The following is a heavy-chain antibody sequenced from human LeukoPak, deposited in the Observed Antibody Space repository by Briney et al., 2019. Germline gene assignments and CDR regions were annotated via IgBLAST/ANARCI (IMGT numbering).Heavy chain of an antibody. D-gene: IGHD3-22*01. CDR2: ISSSSSYI. CDR3: ARELYYYDSSGYYFARAPFDY. Sequence: GGSLRLSCAASGFTFRSYSMNWVRQAPGKGLEWVSSISSSSSYIYYADSVKGRFTISRDNAKNSLYLQMNSLRAEDTAVYYCARELYYYDSSGYYFARAPFDYWGQGTLVTVSS. CDR1: GFTFRSYS. J-gene: IGHJ4*02. V-gene: IGHV3-21*01.